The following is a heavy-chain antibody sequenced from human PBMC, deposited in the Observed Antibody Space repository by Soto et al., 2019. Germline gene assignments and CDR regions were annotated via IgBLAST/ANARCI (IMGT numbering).Heavy chain of an antibody. CDR1: GYSFPTYW. CDR2: IDPSDSYT. Sequence: EVQLVQSGGEVKKPGESLKISCKGSGYSFPTYWISWVRQMPGKGLEWMGRIDPSDSYTSYRPSFQGHVTISVDKSISTAYLQLSSLQASDTAMYYCARHKKNADALLVCWGQGTLVSVSS. D-gene: IGHD2-8*01. V-gene: IGHV5-10-1*03. CDR3: ARHKKNADALLVC. J-gene: IGHJ4*02.